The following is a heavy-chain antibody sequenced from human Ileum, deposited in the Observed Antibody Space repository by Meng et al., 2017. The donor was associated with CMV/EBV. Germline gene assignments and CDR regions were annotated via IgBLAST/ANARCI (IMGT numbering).Heavy chain of an antibody. CDR2: LSPGGGAT. CDR3: AKGNNTAGFHPSYYALDV. CDR1: GFVFSTSA. V-gene: IGHV3-23*01. Sequence: GESLKISCAASGFVFSTSAMSWVRQAPGRGLEWVSALSPGGGATYYAQSVSGRFSVSRDNSKNMVFLQLNSLRAEDTAVYYCAKGNNTAGFHPSYYALDVWGQGTMVTVSS. J-gene: IGHJ6*02. D-gene: IGHD2-8*02.